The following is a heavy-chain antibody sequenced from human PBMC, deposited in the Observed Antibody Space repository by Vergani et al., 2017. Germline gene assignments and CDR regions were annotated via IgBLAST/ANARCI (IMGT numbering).Heavy chain of an antibody. Sequence: QLQLQESGPGLVKPSETLSLTCTVSGGSISSSSYYWGWIRQPPGKGLEWIGSIYYSGSTNYNPSLKSRVTISVDTSKNQFSLKLSSVTAADTAVYYCARGVGQLVQYYYYMDVWGKGTTVTVSS. CDR1: GGSISSSSYY. D-gene: IGHD6-6*01. CDR2: IYYSGST. CDR3: ARGVGQLVQYYYYMDV. V-gene: IGHV4-39*07. J-gene: IGHJ6*03.